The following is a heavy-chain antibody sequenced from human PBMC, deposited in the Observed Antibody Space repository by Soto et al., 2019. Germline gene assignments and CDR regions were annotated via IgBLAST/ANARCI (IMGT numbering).Heavy chain of an antibody. CDR1: GFTFSSYW. J-gene: IGHJ6*02. V-gene: IGHV3-7*03. CDR2: IKQDGSEK. D-gene: IGHD6-6*01. CDR3: ASCSRYSSSNRNYYYYGMDV. Sequence: PGGSLRLSCAASGFTFSSYWMSWVRQAPGKGLEWVANIKQDGSEKYYVDSVKGRFTISRDNAKNSLYLQMNSLRAEDTAVYYCASCSRYSSSNRNYYYYGMDVWGQGTTVTVSS.